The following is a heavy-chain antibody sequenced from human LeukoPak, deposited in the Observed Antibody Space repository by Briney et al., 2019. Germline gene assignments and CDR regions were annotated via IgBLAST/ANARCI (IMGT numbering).Heavy chain of an antibody. CDR2: INSDGSTT. D-gene: IGHD1-26*01. CDR1: GFTFSSYW. J-gene: IGHJ4*02. CDR3: VGGSYYFDY. V-gene: IGHV3-74*01. Sequence: GGSLRLSCAASGFTFSSYWMHWVRQAPGKGLVWFSRINSDGSTTSYADSVKGRITISRDNAKNTLYLQMNSLRAEDTAVYYCVGGSYYFDYWGQGTLVTVSS.